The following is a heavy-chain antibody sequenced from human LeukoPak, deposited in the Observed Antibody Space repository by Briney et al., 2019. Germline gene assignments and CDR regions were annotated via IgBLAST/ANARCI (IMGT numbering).Heavy chain of an antibody. D-gene: IGHD3-22*01. CDR1: GYTFTSYY. J-gene: IGHJ4*02. Sequence: ASVKVSCKASGYTFTSYYMHWVRQAPGQGLEWMGIINPSGGSTSYAQKFQGRVTMTRDTSTSTAYMELSSLRSEDTAVYYCARDFKDFTNDYYDSSGYPSHLFDYWGQGTLVTVSS. CDR2: INPSGGST. V-gene: IGHV1-46*01. CDR3: ARDFKDFTNDYYDSSGYPSHLFDY.